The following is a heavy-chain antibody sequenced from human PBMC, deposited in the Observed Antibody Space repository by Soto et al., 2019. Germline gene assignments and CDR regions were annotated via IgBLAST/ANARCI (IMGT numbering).Heavy chain of an antibody. CDR1: GFTFNNYV. V-gene: IGHV3-23*01. J-gene: IGHJ4*02. CDR3: AKGSYSSSWYGYFDY. Sequence: HPGGSLRLSCAASGFTFNNYVMSWVRQAPGKGLEWVSGISSTGGGAYYADPVKGRFTISRDNSKNTLYLQMNSLRAEDTAVYYCAKGSYSSSWYGYFDYWGQGTLVTVSS. D-gene: IGHD6-13*01. CDR2: ISSTGGGA.